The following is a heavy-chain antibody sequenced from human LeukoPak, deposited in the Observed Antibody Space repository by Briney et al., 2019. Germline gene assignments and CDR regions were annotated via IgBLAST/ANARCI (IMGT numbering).Heavy chain of an antibody. D-gene: IGHD3-22*01. V-gene: IGHV1-69*13. CDR3: ARWSYYDSSGYYDPPPIQDY. Sequence: ASVKVSCKASGGTFSIYAISWVRQGPGQGLGWMGGIIPIFGTANYAQKFQGRVTITADESTSTAYMELGSLRSEDTAVYYCARWSYYDSSGYYDPPPIQDYWGQGTLVTVSS. CDR1: GGTFSIYA. J-gene: IGHJ4*02. CDR2: IIPIFGTA.